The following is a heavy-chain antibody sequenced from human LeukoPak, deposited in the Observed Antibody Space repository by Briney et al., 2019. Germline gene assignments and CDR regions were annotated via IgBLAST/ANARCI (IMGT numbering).Heavy chain of an antibody. D-gene: IGHD2-2*01. Sequence: SVKVSCKASGGTFSSYAISWVRQAPGQGLEWMGGIIPIFGTANYAQKFQGRVTVTTDESTSTAYMELSSLRSEDTAVYYCARVSRLRRHIVVVPAAMQDSDYDSSGQPLAYWGQGTLVTVSS. V-gene: IGHV1-69*05. CDR2: IIPIFGTA. CDR3: ARVSRLRRHIVVVPAAMQDSDYDSSGQPLAY. CDR1: GGTFSSYA. J-gene: IGHJ4*02.